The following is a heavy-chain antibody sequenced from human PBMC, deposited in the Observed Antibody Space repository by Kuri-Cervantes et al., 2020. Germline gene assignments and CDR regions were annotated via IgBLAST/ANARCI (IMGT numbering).Heavy chain of an antibody. CDR1: GFTFRSYG. CDR2: IHYDGINK. CDR3: AKPPSL. J-gene: IGHJ4*02. Sequence: GGSLRLSCAASGFTFRSYGMHWVRQAPGKGLEWVAFIHYDGINKYYVDSVKGRFTISRDNSKNTPYLQMNSLRAEDTAVYYCAKPPSLWGQGTLVTVSS. V-gene: IGHV3-30*02.